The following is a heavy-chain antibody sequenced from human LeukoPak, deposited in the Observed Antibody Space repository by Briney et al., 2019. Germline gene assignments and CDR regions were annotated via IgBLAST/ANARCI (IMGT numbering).Heavy chain of an antibody. CDR1: GYTFTSCG. V-gene: IGHV1-18*01. D-gene: IGHD2-2*01. Sequence: ASVKVSCKASGYTFTSCGISWVRQAPGQGLEWMGWISAYNGNTNYAQKLQGRVTMTTDTSTSTAYMELRSLRSDDTAVYYCARANIVVVPARNALDIWGQGTMVTVSS. CDR2: ISAYNGNT. J-gene: IGHJ3*02. CDR3: ARANIVVVPARNALDI.